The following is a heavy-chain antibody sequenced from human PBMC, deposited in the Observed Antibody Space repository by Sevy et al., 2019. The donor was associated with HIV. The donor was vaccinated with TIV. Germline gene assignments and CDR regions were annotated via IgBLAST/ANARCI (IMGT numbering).Heavy chain of an antibody. CDR2: ISYDGSNK. CDR1: GFTFSSYG. Sequence: GGSLRLSCAASGFTFSSYGMHWVRQAPGKGLEWVAVISYDGSNKYYADSVKGRFTISRDNSKNTLYLQMNSLRAEDTAEYYCAKAITVTTLGGMDVWGQGTTVTVSS. J-gene: IGHJ6*02. D-gene: IGHD4-17*01. V-gene: IGHV3-30*18. CDR3: AKAITVTTLGGMDV.